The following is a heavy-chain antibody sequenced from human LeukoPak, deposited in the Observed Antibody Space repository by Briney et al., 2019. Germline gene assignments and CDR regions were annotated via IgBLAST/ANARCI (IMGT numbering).Heavy chain of an antibody. V-gene: IGHV4-34*01. Sequence: SETLSLTCVVYGGSFSGYYWSWIRQPPGKGLEWIGEINHSGSTNYNPSLKSRVTISVDTSKNQFSLKLSSVTAADTAVYYCARGTTVTTWDWFDPWGQGTLVTVSS. J-gene: IGHJ5*02. D-gene: IGHD4-17*01. CDR1: GGSFSGYY. CDR2: INHSGST. CDR3: ARGTTVTTWDWFDP.